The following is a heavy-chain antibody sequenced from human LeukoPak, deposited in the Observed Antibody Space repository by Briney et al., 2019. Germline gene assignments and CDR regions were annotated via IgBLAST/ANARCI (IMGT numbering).Heavy chain of an antibody. CDR2: ISSSSSYI. D-gene: IGHD6-13*01. CDR1: GFTFSSYA. CDR3: STGGSSWYFFSDY. J-gene: IGHJ4*02. Sequence: GGSLRLSCAASGFTFSSYAMSWVRQAPGKGLEWVSAISSSSSYIYYADSVKGRFTISRDNAKNSLYLQMNSLRAEDTAVYYCSTGGSSWYFFSDYWGQGTLVTVSS. V-gene: IGHV3-21*01.